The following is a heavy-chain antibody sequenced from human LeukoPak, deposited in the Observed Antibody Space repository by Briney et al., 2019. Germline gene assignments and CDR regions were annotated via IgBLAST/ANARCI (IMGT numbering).Heavy chain of an antibody. D-gene: IGHD6-13*01. CDR3: ARGSSSWTKPYNWFDP. J-gene: IGHJ5*02. Sequence: GRSLRLSCAASGFTFSSYAMHWVRQAPGKGLEWVAVISYDGSNKYYADSVKGRFTISRDNSKNTLYLQMSSLRAEDTAVYYCARGSSSWTKPYNWFDPWGQGTLVTVSS. V-gene: IGHV3-30-3*01. CDR1: GFTFSSYA. CDR2: ISYDGSNK.